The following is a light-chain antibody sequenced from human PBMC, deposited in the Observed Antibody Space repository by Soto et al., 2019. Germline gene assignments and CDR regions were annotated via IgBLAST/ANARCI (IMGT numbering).Light chain of an antibody. CDR3: QQYGSSPLYS. J-gene: IGKJ2*01. V-gene: IGKV3-20*01. CDR2: NTS. Sequence: EIVLTQSPGTLSLSPGERATLSCRASQSVSSGYLAWYQQKPGQAPRLVIYNTSHRAAVIPDRFSGSGSEKDFTLTIRRLEPEDFAVYYCQQYGSSPLYSFDQGTNLEIK. CDR1: QSVSSGY.